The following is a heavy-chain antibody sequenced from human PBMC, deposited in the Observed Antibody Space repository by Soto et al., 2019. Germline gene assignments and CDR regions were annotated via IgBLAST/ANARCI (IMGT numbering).Heavy chain of an antibody. CDR3: ARSTHQRENYSGLHV. Sequence: QVQLVQSGAEVRSPGASVKVSCTASGDSFTNYFIHWVRQAPGQGLEWMAIITTSGDSTTSGQKFQGRDTMTRDAPTSTIYLELSNLKSEETDVYYCARSTHQRENYSGLHVWGKGTTVTVSS. CDR1: GDSFTNYF. J-gene: IGHJ6*04. D-gene: IGHD5-18*01. V-gene: IGHV1-46*01. CDR2: ITTSGDST.